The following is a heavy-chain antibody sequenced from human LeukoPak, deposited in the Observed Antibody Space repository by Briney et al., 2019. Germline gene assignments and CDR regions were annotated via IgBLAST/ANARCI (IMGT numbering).Heavy chain of an antibody. CDR2: IIPMFGTT. CDR3: ARDTGGQQSVRGLTYYFDY. CDR1: GGSFSNYA. J-gene: IGHJ4*02. D-gene: IGHD3-10*01. Sequence: ASVKVSCKASGGSFSNYAISWVRQAPGQGLEWMGGIIPMFGTTNYAQNFQGRVTITADASTSTVFMDVSSLRSEDTALYYCARDTGGQQSVRGLTYYFDYWGQGTLVTVSS. V-gene: IGHV1-69*13.